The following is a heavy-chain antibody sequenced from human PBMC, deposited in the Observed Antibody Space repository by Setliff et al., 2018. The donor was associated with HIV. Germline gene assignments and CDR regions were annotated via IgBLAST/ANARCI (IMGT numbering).Heavy chain of an antibody. Sequence: GGSLRLSCTASGFTLTNYGMTWVRQGPGKGLEWVSAISGTGDSTYYADSVKGRFTISRDDSKHTLYLQMNSLRAEDTAVYYCAREGSYGIDCWGQGTLVTVSS. CDR1: GFTLTNYG. CDR2: ISGTGDST. J-gene: IGHJ4*02. V-gene: IGHV3-23*01. CDR3: AREGSYGIDC. D-gene: IGHD4-17*01.